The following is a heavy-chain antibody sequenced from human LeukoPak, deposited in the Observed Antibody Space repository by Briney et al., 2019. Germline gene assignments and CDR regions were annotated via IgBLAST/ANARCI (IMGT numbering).Heavy chain of an antibody. J-gene: IGHJ4*02. CDR1: GFTFSSYW. Sequence: GGSLRLSCAASGFTFSSYWMSWVRQAPGKGLEWVANIKQDGSEKYYVDSVKGRFTISRDNAKHSLYLQMNSLRAEDTAVYYCARDVAYCGGDCYSGGYWGQGTLVTVSS. CDR2: IKQDGSEK. V-gene: IGHV3-7*01. D-gene: IGHD2-21*02. CDR3: ARDVAYCGGDCYSGGY.